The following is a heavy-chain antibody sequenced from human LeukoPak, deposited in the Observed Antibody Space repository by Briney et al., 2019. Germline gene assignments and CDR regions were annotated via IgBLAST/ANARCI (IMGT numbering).Heavy chain of an antibody. D-gene: IGHD3-10*01. Sequence: PGGSLRLSCAASGFTVSSNYMSWVRQAPGKGLKWVSAISGSGGSTYYADSVKGRFTISRDNSKNTLYLQMNSLRAEDTAVYYCAKDLSGDEDYWGQGTLVTVSS. CDR2: ISGSGGST. CDR1: GFTVSSNY. J-gene: IGHJ4*02. CDR3: AKDLSGDEDY. V-gene: IGHV3-23*01.